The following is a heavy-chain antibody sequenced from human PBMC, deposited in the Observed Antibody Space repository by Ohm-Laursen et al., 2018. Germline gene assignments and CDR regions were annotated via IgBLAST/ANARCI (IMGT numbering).Heavy chain of an antibody. J-gene: IGHJ5*02. V-gene: IGHV3-9*01. CDR1: GFTFGDYA. Sequence: SLRLSCAASGFTFGDYAMHWVRQAPGKGLEWVSGISWHSGSIGYADSVKGRFTISRDNAKNSLYLQMNSLRAGDTALYYCAKDHGYSSGWYSWFDPWGQGTLVTVSS. CDR3: AKDHGYSSGWYSWFDP. D-gene: IGHD6-19*01. CDR2: ISWHSGSI.